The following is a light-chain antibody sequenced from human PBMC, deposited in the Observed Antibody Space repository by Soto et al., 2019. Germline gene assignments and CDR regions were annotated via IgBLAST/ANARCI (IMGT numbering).Light chain of an antibody. Sequence: EIVLTQSPATLALSPGERATLSCRASQSVSSYLAWYQQKPGQAPRLLISDASNRATGIPARFSGSGFGTDFTLTISSLEAEDSAVYYCQQRSNWPSITFGQGTRLE. CDR1: QSVSSY. J-gene: IGKJ5*01. CDR3: QQRSNWPSIT. CDR2: DAS. V-gene: IGKV3-11*01.